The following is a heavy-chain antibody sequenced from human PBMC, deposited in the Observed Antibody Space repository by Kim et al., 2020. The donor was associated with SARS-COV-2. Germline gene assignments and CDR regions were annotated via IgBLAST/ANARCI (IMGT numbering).Heavy chain of an antibody. D-gene: IGHD3-16*01. CDR2: ISGSGGNT. Sequence: GGSLRLSCAASEFSFSNYGMSWVRQAPGKGLEWVSSISGSGGNTYYADSVKGRFTISRDNSKNTLYLQMNSLRAEDTAVYFCASRFLFFDYWGQGTLVTV. J-gene: IGHJ4*02. CDR3: ASRFLFFDY. V-gene: IGHV3-23*01. CDR1: EFSFSNYG.